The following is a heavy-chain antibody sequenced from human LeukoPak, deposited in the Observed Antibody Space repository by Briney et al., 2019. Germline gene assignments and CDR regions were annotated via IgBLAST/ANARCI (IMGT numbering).Heavy chain of an antibody. CDR2: ISGSGGST. Sequence: GRSLRLSCAASGFTFSSYAMSWVRQAPGKGLEWVSAISGSGGSTYYADSVKGRFTISRDNSKNTLYLQMSSLRAEDTAVYYCVKLWLGDYYFDYWGQGTLVTVSS. CDR3: VKLWLGDYYFDY. J-gene: IGHJ4*02. CDR1: GFTFSSYA. V-gene: IGHV3-23*01. D-gene: IGHD6-19*01.